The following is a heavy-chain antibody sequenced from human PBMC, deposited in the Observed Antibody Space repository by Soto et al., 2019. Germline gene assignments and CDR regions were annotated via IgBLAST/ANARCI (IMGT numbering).Heavy chain of an antibody. D-gene: IGHD2-15*01. J-gene: IGHJ4*02. CDR2: ISGSGGST. Sequence: GGSLRLSCAASGFTFSSYAMSWVRQAPGKGLEWVSAISGSGGSTYYADSVKGRFTISRDNSKNTLYLQMNSLRAEDTAVYYCAKESCSGGSCYSVYFDYSGQGTLVTVSS. CDR3: AKESCSGGSCYSVYFDY. V-gene: IGHV3-23*01. CDR1: GFTFSSYA.